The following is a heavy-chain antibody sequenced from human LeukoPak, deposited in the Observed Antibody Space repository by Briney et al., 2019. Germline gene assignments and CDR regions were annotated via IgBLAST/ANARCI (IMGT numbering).Heavy chain of an antibody. CDR3: ARGSTRYDFWSGYYY. Sequence: GGSLRLSCAASGFTFSSYWMHWVRQAPGKGLVWVSRINSDGSSTSYADSVKGRFTISRDNAKNTLYLQMNSLRAEDTAVYYCARGSTRYDFWSGYYYWGQGTLVTVSS. CDR1: GFTFSSYW. D-gene: IGHD3-3*01. J-gene: IGHJ4*02. CDR2: INSDGSST. V-gene: IGHV3-74*01.